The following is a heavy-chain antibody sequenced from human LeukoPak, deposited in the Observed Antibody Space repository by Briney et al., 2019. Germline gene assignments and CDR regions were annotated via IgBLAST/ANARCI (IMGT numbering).Heavy chain of an antibody. CDR1: GGSISSYY. CDR2: IYTSGST. D-gene: IGHD3-16*02. CDR3: ARGYFEEFGGVIGPIDY. V-gene: IGHV4-4*07. Sequence: PSETLSLTCTVSGGSISSYYWSWIRQPAGKGLEWIGRIYTSGSTNYNPSLKSRVTISVDTSKNQFSLKLSSVTAADTAVYYCARGYFEEFGGVIGPIDYWGQGTLVTVSS. J-gene: IGHJ4*02.